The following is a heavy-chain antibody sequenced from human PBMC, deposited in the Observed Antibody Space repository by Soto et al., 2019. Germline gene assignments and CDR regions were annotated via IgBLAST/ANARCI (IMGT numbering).Heavy chain of an antibody. D-gene: IGHD5-12*01. CDR2: INHSGST. CDR3: ARVLEMATINY. V-gene: IGHV4-34*01. CDR1: GWSFSGYY. Sequence: SETLSLSCAVYGWSFSGYYWSWIRQPPGKGLEWIGEINHSGSTNYNPSLKSRVTISVDTSKNQFSLKLSSVTAADTAVYYCARVLEMATINYWGQGTLVTVSS. J-gene: IGHJ4*02.